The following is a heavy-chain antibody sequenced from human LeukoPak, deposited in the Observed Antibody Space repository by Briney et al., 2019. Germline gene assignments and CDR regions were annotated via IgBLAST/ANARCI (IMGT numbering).Heavy chain of an antibody. CDR1: GYSFTNYW. J-gene: IGHJ3*02. V-gene: IGHV5-51*01. D-gene: IGHD3-22*01. Sequence: GESLKISCKGSGYSFTNYWIGWVRQMPGKGLEWMGIIYPGDSDTRYSPSFQGQVTISADKSISTAYLQWSSLKASDTAMYYCARQSSGYYPSGAFDIWGRGTVVTVSS. CDR2: IYPGDSDT. CDR3: ARQSSGYYPSGAFDI.